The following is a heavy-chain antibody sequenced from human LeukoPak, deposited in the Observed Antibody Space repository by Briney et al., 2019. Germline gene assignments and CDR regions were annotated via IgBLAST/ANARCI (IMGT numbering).Heavy chain of an antibody. D-gene: IGHD3-10*01. Sequence: SVKVSCKASGGTFSSYAISWVRQAPGQGLEWMGGIIPIFGTANYAQKFQGRVTTTTDESTSTAYMELSSLRSEDTAVYYCASLTMVRGRHYYYYMDVWGKGTTVTVSS. V-gene: IGHV1-69*05. CDR2: IIPIFGTA. J-gene: IGHJ6*03. CDR1: GGTFSSYA. CDR3: ASLTMVRGRHYYYYMDV.